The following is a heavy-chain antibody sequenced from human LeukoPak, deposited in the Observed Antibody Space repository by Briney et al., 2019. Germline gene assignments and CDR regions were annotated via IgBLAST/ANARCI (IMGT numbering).Heavy chain of an antibody. CDR1: GASISSSSYY. CDR2: ISYSAST. Sequence: KPSETLSLTCTVSGASISSSSYYWGWIRQPPGKALEWIASISYSASTYYYPSLRTRVTISVDTSRNQFSLMLSSVTAADTAVYYCARLGSRDSSYYLPIDYWGQGTLVTVSS. V-gene: IGHV4-39*01. D-gene: IGHD3-22*01. J-gene: IGHJ4*02. CDR3: ARLGSRDSSYYLPIDY.